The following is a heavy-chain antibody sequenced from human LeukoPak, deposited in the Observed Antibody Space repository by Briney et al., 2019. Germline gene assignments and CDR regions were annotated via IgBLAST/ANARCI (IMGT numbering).Heavy chain of an antibody. CDR1: GFTFSSYA. D-gene: IGHD6-13*01. Sequence: GGSLRLSCAASGFTFSSYAMRWVRQAPGKGLEWLAVISSVGSNKYYADSVKGRFTISRDNSKNTLYLQMNSLRAEDTAVYYRARDNPPGIATHWGQGDLVTVSS. CDR3: ARDNPPGIATH. J-gene: IGHJ4*02. V-gene: IGHV3-30-3*01. CDR2: ISSVGSNK.